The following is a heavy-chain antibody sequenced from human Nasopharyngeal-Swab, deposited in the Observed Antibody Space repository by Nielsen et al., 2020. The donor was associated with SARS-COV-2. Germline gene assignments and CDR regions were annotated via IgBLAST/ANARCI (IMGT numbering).Heavy chain of an antibody. J-gene: IGHJ1*01. CDR2: IDSSTRTI. Sequence: GGSLRLSCAASGFTLSSYSMNWVRQAPGKGLQWLSYIDSSTRTIYYADSVKGRFTISRDTAKNTLYLQMNSLRAEDTAVYYCAKAQYDSSGYYYPGTSAEYFQHWGQGTLVTVSS. V-gene: IGHV3-48*01. CDR3: AKAQYDSSGYYYPGTSAEYFQH. D-gene: IGHD3-22*01. CDR1: GFTLSSYS.